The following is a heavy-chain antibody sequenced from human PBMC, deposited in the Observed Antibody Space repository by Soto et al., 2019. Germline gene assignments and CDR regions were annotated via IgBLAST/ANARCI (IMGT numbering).Heavy chain of an antibody. V-gene: IGHV1-18*01. CDR3: ARSIMITFGGVIPPLGY. D-gene: IGHD3-16*02. J-gene: IGHJ4*02. CDR1: GYTFTSYG. Sequence: QVPLVQSGAEVKKPGASVKVSCKASGYTFTSYGISWVRQAPGQGLEWMGWISAYNGNTNYAQKLQGRVTMTTDTSTSTAYMELRSLRSDDTVVYYCARSIMITFGGVIPPLGYWGQGTLVTVSS. CDR2: ISAYNGNT.